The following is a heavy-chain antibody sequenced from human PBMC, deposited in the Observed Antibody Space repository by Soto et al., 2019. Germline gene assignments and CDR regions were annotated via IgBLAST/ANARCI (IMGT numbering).Heavy chain of an antibody. CDR3: ARDPYSSGWYLPYFDY. J-gene: IGHJ4*02. V-gene: IGHV3-7*01. CDR1: RFTLFLHW. CDR2: IKQDGSEK. D-gene: IGHD6-19*01. Sequence: GGPRLSCAAPRFTLFLHWMGWGRPAPGEGLEWVANIKQDGSEKYYVDSVKGRFTISRDNAKNSLYLQMNSLRAEDTAVYYCARDPYSSGWYLPYFDYWGQGTLVTVSS.